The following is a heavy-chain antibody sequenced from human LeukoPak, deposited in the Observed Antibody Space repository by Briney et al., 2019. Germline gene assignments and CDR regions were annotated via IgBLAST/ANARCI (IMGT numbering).Heavy chain of an antibody. CDR1: GGSISSYY. V-gene: IGHV4-4*09. D-gene: IGHD3-3*01. CDR3: ARRGRFLEWFDP. CDR2: IYTSGST. J-gene: IGHJ5*02. Sequence: PSETLSLTCTVSGGSISSYYWSWIRQPPGKGLEWIGYIYTSGSTNYNPSLKSRVTISVDTSKNQFSLKPSSVTAADTAVYYCARRGRFLEWFDPWGQGTLVTVSS.